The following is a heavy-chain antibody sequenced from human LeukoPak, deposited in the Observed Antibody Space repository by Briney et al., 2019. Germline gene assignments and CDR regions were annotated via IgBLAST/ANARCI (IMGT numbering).Heavy chain of an antibody. CDR3: ARDPEAAPAYYYMDV. CDR2: ISRVSSYI. V-gene: IGHV3-21*01. Sequence: GGSLRLSCAASGFTFSTYNMNWVRQAPGKGLEWVSSISRVSSYIYYADSVKGRFTISRDNAKNSLSLQMNSLRAEDTAVYYCARDPEAAPAYYYMDVWGRGTTVTVSS. CDR1: GFTFSTYN. D-gene: IGHD6-19*01. J-gene: IGHJ6*03.